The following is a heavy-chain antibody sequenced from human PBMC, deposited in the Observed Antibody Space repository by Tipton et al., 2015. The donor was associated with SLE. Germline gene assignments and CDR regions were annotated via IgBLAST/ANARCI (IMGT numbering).Heavy chain of an antibody. Sequence: SLRLSCAASGFTFSSYTMHWVRQAPGKGLEWVAVISYDGSNKYYADSVKGRFTISRDNSKNTLYLQMNSLRPEDTAVYYCARDLGSFYGMDVWGQGTTVTVSS. CDR1: GFTFSSYT. V-gene: IGHV3-30*04. D-gene: IGHD2-15*01. CDR2: ISYDGSNK. J-gene: IGHJ6*02. CDR3: ARDLGSFYGMDV.